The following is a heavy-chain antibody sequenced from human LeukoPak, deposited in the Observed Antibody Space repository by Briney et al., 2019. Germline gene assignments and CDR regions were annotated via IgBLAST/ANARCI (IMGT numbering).Heavy chain of an antibody. Sequence: ASVKVSCKASGGTFSSYAISWVRQAPGQGLEWMGGIIPIFGTANYAQKFQGRVTITADESTSTAYMELSSLRSEDTAVYYCARVDDRGHYYDSSGPRKLFDYWGQGTLVTVSS. J-gene: IGHJ4*02. CDR2: IIPIFGTA. D-gene: IGHD3-22*01. V-gene: IGHV1-69*13. CDR1: GGTFSSYA. CDR3: ARVDDRGHYYDSSGPRKLFDY.